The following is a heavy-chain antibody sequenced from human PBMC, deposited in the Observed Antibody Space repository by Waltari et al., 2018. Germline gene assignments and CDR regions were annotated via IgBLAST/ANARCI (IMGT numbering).Heavy chain of an antibody. J-gene: IGHJ4*02. CDR1: GYTFTSYY. CDR2: INPSGGST. Sequence: QVQLVQSGAEVKKPGASVKVSCKASGYTFTSYYMHWVRQAPGQGLEWMGIINPSGGSTSYARKFQGRVTITRDTSTSTVYMELSSLRSEDTAVYYCARDIWVVQGVQDYWGQGTLVTVSS. D-gene: IGHD3-10*01. CDR3: ARDIWVVQGVQDY. V-gene: IGHV1-46*01.